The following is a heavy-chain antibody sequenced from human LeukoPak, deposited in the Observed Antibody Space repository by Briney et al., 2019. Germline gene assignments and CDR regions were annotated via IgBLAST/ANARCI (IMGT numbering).Heavy chain of an antibody. J-gene: IGHJ4*02. D-gene: IGHD2/OR15-2a*01. CDR2: IKQDGSER. CDR3: GRNRSRIYV. Sequence: PGGSLRLSCAPSAFTLSSYWMTWVRQAPGKGLEWVANIKQDGSERYYVDSVKGRFTISRDNAKNSLYLEMSSLSAEDTAVYYCGRNRSRIYVWGQGTLVTVSS. CDR1: AFTLSSYW. V-gene: IGHV3-7*01.